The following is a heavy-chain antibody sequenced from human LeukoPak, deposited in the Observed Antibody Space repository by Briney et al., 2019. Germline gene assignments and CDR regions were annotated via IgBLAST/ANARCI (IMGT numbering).Heavy chain of an antibody. V-gene: IGHV3-23*01. D-gene: IGHD5-12*01. CDR1: GFTFSSYA. CDR2: ISGSGGST. J-gene: IGHJ4*02. CDR3: AKICGYDYALFDY. Sequence: SGGSLRLSCAASGFTFSSYAMSWVRQAPGKGLEWVSAISGSGGSTYYADSVKGRFTISRDNSKNTLYLQMNSLRAEDTAVYYCAKICGYDYALFDYWGQGTLVTVSS.